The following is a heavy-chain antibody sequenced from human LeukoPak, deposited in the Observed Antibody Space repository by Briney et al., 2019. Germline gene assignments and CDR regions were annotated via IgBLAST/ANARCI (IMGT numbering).Heavy chain of an antibody. D-gene: IGHD3-3*01. V-gene: IGHV1-2*02. Sequence: GASVKVSCKTSGYTFTGLTAYFIQWVRQAPGQGLEWMGWVDPNNGATLYTQKFQGRVTMTTDTSISTAYMELSRLRSDDTAVYCCARVGAYYDFWIGSAFDYWGQGTLVTVSS. CDR3: ARVGAYYDFWIGSAFDY. CDR2: VDPNNGAT. J-gene: IGHJ4*02. CDR1: GYTFTGLTAYF.